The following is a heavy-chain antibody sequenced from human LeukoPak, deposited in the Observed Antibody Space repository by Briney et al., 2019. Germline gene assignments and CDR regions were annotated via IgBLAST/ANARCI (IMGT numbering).Heavy chain of an antibody. Sequence: PSETLSLTCTVSGGSLSSYYWSWIRQPPGKGLEWVGYIYYSGSTNYNPSLKSRVTISVDTSKNQFSLKLSSVTAADTAVYYCARVLGDSSGYYSLLWGQGTLVTVSS. CDR1: GGSLSSYY. D-gene: IGHD3-22*01. V-gene: IGHV4-59*01. CDR2: IYYSGST. J-gene: IGHJ4*02. CDR3: ARVLGDSSGYYSLL.